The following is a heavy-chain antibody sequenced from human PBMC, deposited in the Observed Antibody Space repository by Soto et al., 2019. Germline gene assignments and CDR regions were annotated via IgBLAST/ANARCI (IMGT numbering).Heavy chain of an antibody. Sequence: EVQLLESGGGLVQPGGSLRLSCVVSGFTFSSYAMTWVRQPPGKGLEWVSSISGSGGTTYYADSVKGRFTISGDTSKNTLHLQMNSLRAEDTAIYYCATPPDIVATTFYYYGLDVRGQGTAVTVSS. J-gene: IGHJ6*02. CDR1: GFTFSSYA. CDR2: ISGSGGTT. V-gene: IGHV3-23*01. D-gene: IGHD5-12*01. CDR3: ATPPDIVATTFYYYGLDV.